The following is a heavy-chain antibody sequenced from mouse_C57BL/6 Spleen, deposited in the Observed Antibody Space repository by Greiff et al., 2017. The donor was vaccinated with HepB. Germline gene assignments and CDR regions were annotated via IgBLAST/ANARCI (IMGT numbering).Heavy chain of an antibody. CDR2: IYPSDSET. CDR3: ARGLLGIAY. V-gene: IGHV1-61*01. Sequence: QVQLQQPGAELVRPGSSVKLSCKASGYTFPSYWMDWVKQRPGQGLEWIGNIYPSDSETHYNQKFKDKATLTVDKSSSTAYMQLSSLTSEDSAVYCCARGLLGIAYWGQGTLVTVSA. CDR1: GYTFPSYW. J-gene: IGHJ3*01. D-gene: IGHD2-1*01.